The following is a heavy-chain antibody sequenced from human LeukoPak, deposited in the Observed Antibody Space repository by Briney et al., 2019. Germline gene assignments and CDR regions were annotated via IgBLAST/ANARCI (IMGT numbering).Heavy chain of an antibody. CDR1: GYTFTSYG. Sequence: ASVKVSCKASGYTFTSYGISWVRQAPGQGLEWMGWISVYNGNTEYAQKNQGRVTVTTEISTSTAYMELTSLRSDDTAVYYCARSQRTGFGESIDYWGQGTLVTVSS. J-gene: IGHJ4*02. D-gene: IGHD3-10*01. V-gene: IGHV1-18*01. CDR2: ISVYNGNT. CDR3: ARSQRTGFGESIDY.